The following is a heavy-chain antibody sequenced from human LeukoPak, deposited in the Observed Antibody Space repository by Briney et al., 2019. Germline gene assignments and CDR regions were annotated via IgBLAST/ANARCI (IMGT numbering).Heavy chain of an antibody. CDR1: GFTFSRDW. CDR3: ARDDGSGGPFDY. CDR2: IYSGGST. J-gene: IGHJ4*02. Sequence: GGSLRLSCAGSGFTFSRDWMNWVRQAPGKGLGWVSVIYSGGSTYYASSVKGRFTVSRDGPKNTLYLQMNSLRVEDTAVYYCARDDGSGGPFDYWGQGTLVTVSS. V-gene: IGHV3-66*01. D-gene: IGHD3-10*01.